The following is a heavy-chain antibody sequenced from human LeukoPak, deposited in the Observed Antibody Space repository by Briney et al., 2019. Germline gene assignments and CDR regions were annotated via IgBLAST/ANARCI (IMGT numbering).Heavy chain of an antibody. CDR3: ARGIPAAGRPFDY. D-gene: IGHD6-13*01. J-gene: IGHJ4*02. CDR2: IIPTLGTP. V-gene: IGHV1-69*08. CDR1: GGTFSSYT. Sequence: SVKVSCKASGGTFSSYTITWVRQAPGQGLEWMGRIIPTLGTPNYAQRFQGRVTITADKSMSTAYMELSSLRSEDTAVYYCARGIPAAGRPFDYWGLGTLVTVSS.